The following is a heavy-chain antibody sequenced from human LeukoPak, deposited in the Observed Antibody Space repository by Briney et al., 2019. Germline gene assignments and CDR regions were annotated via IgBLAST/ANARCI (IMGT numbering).Heavy chain of an antibody. V-gene: IGHV4-59*10. J-gene: IGHJ3*02. Sequence: PWETLSLTCVVYGGSFSGYYWSWIRQPAGKGLEWIGRIYTSGSTNYNPSLKSRVTISVDTSKNQFSLKLSSVTAADTAVYYCARWVAAPHAFDIWGQGTMVTVSS. CDR1: GGSFSGYY. D-gene: IGHD2-15*01. CDR3: ARWVAAPHAFDI. CDR2: IYTSGST.